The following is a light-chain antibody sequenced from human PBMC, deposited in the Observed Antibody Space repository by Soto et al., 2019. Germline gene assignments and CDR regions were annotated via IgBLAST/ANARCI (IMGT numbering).Light chain of an antibody. J-gene: IGLJ1*01. CDR1: STDFVSYNR. Sequence: QSVLTQPPSVSGSPGQSVTISCTGTSTDFVSYNRVSWYQQPPGTAPKLIIYEASNRPSGVPRRFSGSKSGNTASLTVSGLQAVDEADYYCSSYSDTNICVFGTGTKVTVL. V-gene: IGLV2-18*02. CDR2: EAS. CDR3: SSYSDTNICV.